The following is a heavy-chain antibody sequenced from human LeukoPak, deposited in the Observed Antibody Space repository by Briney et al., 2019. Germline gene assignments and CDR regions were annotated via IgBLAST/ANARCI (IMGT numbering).Heavy chain of an antibody. CDR1: GGSISSYY. CDR2: IYHSGST. J-gene: IGHJ5*02. CDR3: ARDDSTRFDP. D-gene: IGHD3-22*01. V-gene: IGHV4-38-2*02. Sequence: SETLSLTCTVSGGSISSYYWSWIRQPPGKGLEWIGSIYHSGSTYYNPSLKSRVTISVDTSKNQFSLKLSSVTAADTAVYYCARDDSTRFDPWGQGTLVTVSS.